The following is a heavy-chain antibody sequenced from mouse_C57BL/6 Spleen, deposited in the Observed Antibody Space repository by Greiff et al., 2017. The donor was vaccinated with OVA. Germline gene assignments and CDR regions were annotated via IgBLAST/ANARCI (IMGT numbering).Heavy chain of an antibody. J-gene: IGHJ2*01. CDR1: GFSFNTYA. D-gene: IGHD2-4*01. Sequence: EVKVIESGGGLVQPKGSLKLSCAASGFSFNTYAMNWVRQAPGKGLEWVARIRSKSNNYATYYADSVKDRFTISRDDSESMLYLQMNNLKTEDTAMYYCVTDYDDGYYFDYWGQGTTLTVSS. CDR2: IRSKSNNYAT. V-gene: IGHV10-1*01. CDR3: VTDYDDGYYFDY.